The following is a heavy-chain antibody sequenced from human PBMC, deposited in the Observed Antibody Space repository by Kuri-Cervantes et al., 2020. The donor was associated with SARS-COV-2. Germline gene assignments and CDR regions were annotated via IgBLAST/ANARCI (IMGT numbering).Heavy chain of an antibody. Sequence: GESLKISCAASGFTFSSYAMSWVRQAPGKGLEWVSAISGSGGSTYYADSVKGRFTTSRDNSKNTLYLQMNSLRAEDTAVYYCAKAPRPHWDGGNSGDYWGQGTLVTVSS. CDR1: GFTFSSYA. J-gene: IGHJ4*02. CDR3: AKAPRPHWDGGNSGDY. V-gene: IGHV3-23*01. D-gene: IGHD4-23*01. CDR2: ISGSGGST.